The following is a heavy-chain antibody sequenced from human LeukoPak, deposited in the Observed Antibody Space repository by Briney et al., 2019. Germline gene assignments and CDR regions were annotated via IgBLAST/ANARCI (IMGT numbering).Heavy chain of an antibody. CDR1: GGSISSSSYY. D-gene: IGHD3-10*01. J-gene: IGHJ4*02. V-gene: IGHV4-39*07. CDR3: ARAPSFYYGSGSPDY. CDR2: IYYSGST. Sequence: SETLSLTCTVSGGSISSSSYYWGWIRQPPGKGLEWIGSIYYSGSTYYNPSLKSRVTISVDTSKNQFSLKLSSVTAADTAVYYCARAPSFYYGSGSPDYWGQGTLVTVSS.